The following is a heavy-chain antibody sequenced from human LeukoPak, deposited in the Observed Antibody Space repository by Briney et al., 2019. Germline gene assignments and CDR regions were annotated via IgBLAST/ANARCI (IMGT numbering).Heavy chain of an antibody. Sequence: PSETLSLTCEVFGGSFSGYYWTWIRQPPGKGLEWLGEIIHDGSTTYNPSLESRVTISVDTSKNQFSLKLRSVTAADTAVYYCARVRDIVVVPVDLYYFDYWGQGTLVTVSS. CDR1: GGSFSGYY. D-gene: IGHD2-2*01. V-gene: IGHV4-34*12. CDR3: ARVRDIVVVPVDLYYFDY. J-gene: IGHJ4*02. CDR2: IIHDGST.